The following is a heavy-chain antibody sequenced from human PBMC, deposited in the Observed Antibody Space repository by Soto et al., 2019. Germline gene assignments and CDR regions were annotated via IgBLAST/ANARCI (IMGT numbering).Heavy chain of an antibody. Sequence: QVQLQESGPGLVKPSETLSLTCTVSGGSISSYYWSWIRQPPGKGLEWIGYIYYSGSTNYNPSLKSRVTISVDTSKNQFSLKRSSVTAADTAVYYCARRYGGAFDIWGQGTMVTVSS. CDR2: IYYSGST. V-gene: IGHV4-59*08. CDR3: ARRYGGAFDI. J-gene: IGHJ3*02. CDR1: GGSISSYY. D-gene: IGHD4-17*01.